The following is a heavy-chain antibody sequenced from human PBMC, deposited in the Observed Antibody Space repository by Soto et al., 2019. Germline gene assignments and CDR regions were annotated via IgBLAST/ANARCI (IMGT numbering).Heavy chain of an antibody. CDR1: GGSISSYY. J-gene: IGHJ5*02. CDR3: ARGYYDFWSGPNWFDP. D-gene: IGHD3-3*01. Sequence: PSETLSLTCTVSGGSISSYYWSWIRQPPGKGLEWIGYIYYSGSTNYNPSLKSRVTISVDTSKNQFSLKLSSVTAADTAVYYCARGYYDFWSGPNWFDPWGQGTLLTVSS. CDR2: IYYSGST. V-gene: IGHV4-59*08.